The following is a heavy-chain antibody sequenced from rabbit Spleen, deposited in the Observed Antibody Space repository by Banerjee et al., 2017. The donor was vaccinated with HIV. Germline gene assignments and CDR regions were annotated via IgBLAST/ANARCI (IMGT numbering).Heavy chain of an antibody. CDR1: GFDFGRYYM. D-gene: IGHD1-1*01. Sequence: QEQLVESGGGLVQPGGSLKLSCKASGFDFGRYYMTWVRQAPGKGLEWIACRYAGSSGSSYYANWAKGRFTISKTSSTTVTLQMTGLTAADTATYFCARHLSDDDGGYYANLWGPGTLVTVS. V-gene: IGHV1S45*01. CDR3: ARHLSDDDGGYYANL. J-gene: IGHJ4*01. CDR2: RYAGSSGSS.